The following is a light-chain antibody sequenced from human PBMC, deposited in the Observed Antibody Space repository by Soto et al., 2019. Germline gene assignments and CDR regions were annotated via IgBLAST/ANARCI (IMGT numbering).Light chain of an antibody. Sequence: EIVLTQSPGTLSLSPGERATLSCRASQSVSSSFLAWYQQKPGQPPRLLIHGVSSRATGIPDRFSGSGSGTVFTLTISGLEPEDFAVYYCQQYGSSPITFGHGTRLEIK. J-gene: IGKJ5*01. V-gene: IGKV3-20*01. CDR2: GVS. CDR1: QSVSSSF. CDR3: QQYGSSPIT.